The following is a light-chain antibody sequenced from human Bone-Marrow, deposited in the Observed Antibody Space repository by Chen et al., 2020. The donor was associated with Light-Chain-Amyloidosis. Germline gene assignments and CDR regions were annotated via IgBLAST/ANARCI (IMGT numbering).Light chain of an antibody. CDR3: CSYAGSNTYV. V-gene: IGLV2-23*02. Sequence: QSALPQPASVSGSPGQSTTLPCTGTSSDVGSFNLVSWYQQHPGKAPKLMIYEVNKRPSGVSNRFSGSKSGNTASLTISGLQAEDEADYYCCSYAGSNTYVFGTETKVTVL. CDR1: SSDVGSFNL. CDR2: EVN. J-gene: IGLJ1*01.